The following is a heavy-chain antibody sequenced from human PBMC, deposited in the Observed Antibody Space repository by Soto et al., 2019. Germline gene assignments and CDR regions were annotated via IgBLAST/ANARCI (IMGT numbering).Heavy chain of an antibody. CDR2: ISGSGGST. D-gene: IGHD1-26*01. J-gene: IGHJ6*02. Sequence: EVQLLESGGGLVQPGGSLRLSCAASGFTFSSYAMSWVRQAPGKGLEWVSTISGSGGSTYYADSVKGRFTISRDNSKNPLYLQLNSLRAADTAVYYFAKEPWDGYGMDVWGHRTTVTVSS. CDR3: AKEPWDGYGMDV. CDR1: GFTFSSYA. V-gene: IGHV3-23*01.